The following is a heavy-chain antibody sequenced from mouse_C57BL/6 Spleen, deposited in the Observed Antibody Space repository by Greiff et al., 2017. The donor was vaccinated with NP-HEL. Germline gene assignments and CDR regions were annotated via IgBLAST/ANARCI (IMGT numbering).Heavy chain of an antibody. D-gene: IGHD1-1*01. CDR1: GFTFSDYG. CDR3: ARRDYYGSSLFAY. V-gene: IGHV5-17*01. Sequence: EVQGVESGGGLVKPGGSLKLSCAASGFTFSDYGMHWVRQAPEKGLEWVAYISSGSSTIYYADTVKGRFTISRDNAKNTLFLQMTSLRSEDTAMYYCARRDYYGSSLFAYWGQGTLVTVSA. J-gene: IGHJ3*01. CDR2: ISSGSSTI.